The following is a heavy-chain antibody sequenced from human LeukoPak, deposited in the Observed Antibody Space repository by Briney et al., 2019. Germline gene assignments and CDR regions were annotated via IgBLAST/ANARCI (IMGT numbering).Heavy chain of an antibody. V-gene: IGHV3-23*01. CDR3: AKDSRRTSGWYYFDY. D-gene: IGHD6-19*01. Sequence: TGGSLRLSCAASGFTFSSYDMGWVRQAPGQGLEWVSAISDSGTRTYFADSVKGRFTISGDNFKNTLHLHMNSLRAEDTAVYYCAKDSRRTSGWYYFDYWGQGTLVTVSS. J-gene: IGHJ4*02. CDR2: ISDSGTRT. CDR1: GFTFSSYD.